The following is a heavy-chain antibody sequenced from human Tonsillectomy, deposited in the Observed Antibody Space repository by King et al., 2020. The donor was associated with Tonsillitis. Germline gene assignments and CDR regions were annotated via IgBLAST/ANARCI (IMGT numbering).Heavy chain of an antibody. D-gene: IGHD3-22*01. V-gene: IGHV1-46*01. CDR2: INPSGGST. CDR3: ARDLGIYYYDSSGSGFDP. J-gene: IGHJ5*02. Sequence: QLVQSGAEVKKPGASVKVSCKASGYTFTSYYMHWVRQAPGQGLEWVGIINPSGGSTSYAQTFQGRVTMTRDTSTSTVYMELSSLRSEDTAVYYCARDLGIYYYDSSGSGFDPWGQGTLVTVSS. CDR1: GYTFTSYY.